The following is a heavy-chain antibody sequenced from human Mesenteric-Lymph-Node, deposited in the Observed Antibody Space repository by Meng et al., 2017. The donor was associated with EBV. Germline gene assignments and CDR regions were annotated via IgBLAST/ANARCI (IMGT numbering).Heavy chain of an antibody. CDR2: ISASSGNI. D-gene: IGHD4-17*01. CDR3: ASKDYDDYYFDF. Sequence: EVQLVESGGGLVMPGGCRRLSCVASGFIFNTSTLNWVRQAPGKGLEWLSAISASSGNIYYTDSVKGRFTVSRDNAKNSLYVQMNSLRAEDTAIYYCASKDYDDYYFDFWGQGTLVTV. V-gene: IGHV3-21*01. J-gene: IGHJ4*02. CDR1: GFIFNTST.